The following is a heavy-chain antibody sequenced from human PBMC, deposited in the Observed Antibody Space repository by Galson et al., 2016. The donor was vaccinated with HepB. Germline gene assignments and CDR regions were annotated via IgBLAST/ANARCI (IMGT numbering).Heavy chain of an antibody. V-gene: IGHV4-38-2*02. D-gene: IGHD3-22*01. CDR2: IYHSGST. CDR3: ARVAYFYDTSGYRSQTFDY. J-gene: IGHJ4*02. CDR1: GYSISSGYF. Sequence: EPLSLTCTVSGYSISSGYFWGWIRQPPGKGLEWIGSIYHSGSTYYNPSLKSRVTISVDSSKNQFSLRPNSVTAADTAVYYCARVAYFYDTSGYRSQTFDYWGQGTLVTVSS.